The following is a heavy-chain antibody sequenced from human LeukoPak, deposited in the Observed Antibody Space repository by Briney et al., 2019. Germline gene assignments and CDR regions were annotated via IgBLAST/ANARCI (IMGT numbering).Heavy chain of an antibody. CDR1: GFTFSSYA. CDR3: AKEADGDYEGSPYYYMDV. J-gene: IGHJ6*03. CDR2: ISGSGGST. V-gene: IGHV3-23*01. Sequence: GGSLRLSCAASGFTFSSYAMSWVRHAPGKGLEWVSAISGSGGSTYYADSVKGRFTISRDNPKNTLYLQMNSLRAEDTAVDYCAKEADGDYEGSPYYYMDVWGKGTTVTVSS. D-gene: IGHD4-17*01.